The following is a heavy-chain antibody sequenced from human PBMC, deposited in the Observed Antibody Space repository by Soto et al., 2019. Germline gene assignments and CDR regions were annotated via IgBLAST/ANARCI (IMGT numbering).Heavy chain of an antibody. CDR1: GYTFTSYD. V-gene: IGHV1-8*01. CDR3: ARGEGYYGSGSCYRALIGKTYYYYYGMDV. J-gene: IGHJ6*02. Sequence: ASVKVSCKASGYTFTSYDINWVRQATGQGLEWMGWMNPNSGNTGYAQKFQGRVTMTRNTSISTAYMELSSLRSEDTAVYYCARGEGYYGSGSCYRALIGKTYYYYYGMDVWGQGTTVTVSS. D-gene: IGHD3-10*01. CDR2: MNPNSGNT.